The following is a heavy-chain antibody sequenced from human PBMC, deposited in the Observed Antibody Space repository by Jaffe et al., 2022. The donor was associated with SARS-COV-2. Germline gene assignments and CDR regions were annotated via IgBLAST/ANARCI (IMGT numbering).Heavy chain of an antibody. D-gene: IGHD1-26*01. CDR3: ARDWSLIPYSGRTHGTDY. V-gene: IGHV1-2*06. Sequence: QVQLVQSGAEVKKPGASVKVSCKASGYTFTGYYMHWVRQAPGQGLEWMGRINPNSGGTNYAQKFQGRVTMTRDTSISTAYMELSRLRSDDTAVYYCARDWSLIPYSGRTHGTDYWGQGTLVTVSS. J-gene: IGHJ4*02. CDR1: GYTFTGYY. CDR2: INPNSGGT.